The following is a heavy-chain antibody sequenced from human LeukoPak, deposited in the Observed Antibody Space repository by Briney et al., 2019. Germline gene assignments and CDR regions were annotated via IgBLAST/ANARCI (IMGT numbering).Heavy chain of an antibody. Sequence: PGGSLRLSCAASGFTFSSYAMHWVRQAPGKGLEYVSAISSNGGSTYYANSVKGRFTISRDNSKNTLYLQMNSLRAEDTAVYYCARVGRGYSYGPPYFDYWGQGTLVTVSS. D-gene: IGHD5-18*01. CDR3: ARVGRGYSYGPPYFDY. V-gene: IGHV3-64*01. CDR1: GFTFSSYA. CDR2: ISSNGGST. J-gene: IGHJ4*02.